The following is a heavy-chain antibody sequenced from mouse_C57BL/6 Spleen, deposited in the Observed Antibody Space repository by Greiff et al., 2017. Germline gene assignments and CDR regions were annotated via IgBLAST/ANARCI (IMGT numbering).Heavy chain of an antibody. Sequence: VQLQQSGAELLKPGASVKISCKASGYAFSSYWMNWVKQRPGKGLEWIGQIYPGDGDTNYNGKFKGKATLTADKSSSTAYMQLSSLTSEDSAVYFCARGRTGTAWFAYWGQGTLVTVSA. CDR1: GYAFSSYW. CDR2: IYPGDGDT. CDR3: ARGRTGTAWFAY. D-gene: IGHD4-1*01. V-gene: IGHV1-80*01. J-gene: IGHJ3*01.